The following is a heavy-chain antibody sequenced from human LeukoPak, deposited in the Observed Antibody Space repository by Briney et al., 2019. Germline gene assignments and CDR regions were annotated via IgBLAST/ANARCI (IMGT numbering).Heavy chain of an antibody. Sequence: SETLSLTCTVYGGSINNYFWSWIRQPPGKGLEWLGYDYYSGSTSYRPSLKSRVTISLETSKTQCSLKLSAVTAADTAVYFCVSHLMTFFGVVIKPGRFDSWGQGTLVTVSS. J-gene: IGHJ5*01. V-gene: IGHV4-59*08. CDR3: VSHLMTFFGVVIKPGRFDS. CDR2: DYYSGST. CDR1: GGSINNYF. D-gene: IGHD3-3*01.